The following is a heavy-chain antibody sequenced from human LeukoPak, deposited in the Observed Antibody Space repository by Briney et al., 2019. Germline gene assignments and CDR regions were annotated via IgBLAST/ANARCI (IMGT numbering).Heavy chain of an antibody. J-gene: IGHJ4*02. D-gene: IGHD3-16*01. V-gene: IGHV7-4-1*02. Sequence: GASVKVSCKASGYTLTGYYMHWVRQAPGQGLEWMGWINTNTGNPTYAQGFTGRFVFSLDTSVSTAYLQISSLKAEDTAVYYCARPLGAGTLDYWGQGTLVTVSS. CDR1: GYTLTGYY. CDR2: INTNTGNP. CDR3: ARPLGAGTLDY.